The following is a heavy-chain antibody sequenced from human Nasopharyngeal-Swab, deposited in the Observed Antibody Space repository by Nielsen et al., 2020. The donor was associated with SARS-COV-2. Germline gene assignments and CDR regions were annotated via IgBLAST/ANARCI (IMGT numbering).Heavy chain of an antibody. J-gene: IGHJ4*02. D-gene: IGHD5-24*01. V-gene: IGHV3-64D*08. CDR2: IFGLGDEK. CDR3: VRDGLNYDY. Sequence: GESLKISCAASGFTFSSYSMNWVRQAPGKGLEFVSAIFGLGDEKYYAESVRGRFTISRDNSRGTVYLQMSALRPEDTAVYYCVRDGLNYDYWGQGTQVIVSS. CDR1: GFTFSSYS.